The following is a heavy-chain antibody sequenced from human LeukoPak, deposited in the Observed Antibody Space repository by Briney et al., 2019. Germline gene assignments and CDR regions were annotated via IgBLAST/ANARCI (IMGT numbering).Heavy chain of an antibody. V-gene: IGHV2-5*01. J-gene: IGHJ3*02. D-gene: IGHD5-24*01. CDR2: IYWNDDM. CDR3: AQAGDGYNSDASDI. CDR1: GFSLNTRGVG. Sequence: SGPTLVKPTQTLTLTCTFSGFSLNTRGVGVGWIRQPPGKALEWLVLIYWNDDMRYSPSLKSRLTLTKDTSKSQVVLTLTNMDPVDTATYYCAQAGDGYNSDASDIWGQGTMVTVSS.